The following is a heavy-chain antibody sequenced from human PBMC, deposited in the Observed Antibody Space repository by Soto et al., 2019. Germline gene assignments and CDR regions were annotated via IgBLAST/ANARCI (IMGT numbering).Heavy chain of an antibody. CDR2: IGSRSDYI. CDR1: GFAFSDCT. V-gene: IGHV3-21*01. J-gene: IGHJ4*02. CDR3: ARAAVVTAIHLDF. Sequence: LRLSCAGSGFAFSDCTMNWVRHAPGQGLEWVSSIGSRSDYIYYADSMKGRFTISRDNAKNSLYLQMNSLRVEDTAVYYCARAAVVTAIHLDFWGQGTLVTVSS. D-gene: IGHD2-21*02.